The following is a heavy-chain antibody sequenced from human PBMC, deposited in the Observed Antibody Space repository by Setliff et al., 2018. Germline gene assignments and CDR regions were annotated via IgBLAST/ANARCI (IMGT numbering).Heavy chain of an antibody. CDR2: ISSSSSYI. CDR3: VRGLSDRVNWFAFDY. V-gene: IGHV3-21*06. J-gene: IGHJ4*02. CDR1: GFTFSSYS. Sequence: GGSLRLSCAASGFTFSSYSMNWVRQAPGKGLEWVSSISSSSSYIYYADSVRGRFTISRDNAKNSVDLQMSSLRPEDTAIYFCVRGLSDRVNWFAFDYWGQGTLVTVSS. D-gene: IGHD1-1*01.